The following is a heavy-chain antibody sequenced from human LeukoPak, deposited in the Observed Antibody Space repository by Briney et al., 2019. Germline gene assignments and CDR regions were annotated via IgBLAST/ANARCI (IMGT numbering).Heavy chain of an antibody. J-gene: IGHJ5*02. CDR1: GGSISSGTYY. Sequence: PSQTLSLTCTVSGGSISSGTYYWSWIRQPAGKGLEWIGRIYTSGSTNYNPSLKSRVTISVDTSKNQFSLKLSSVTAADTAVYYCAREDYGDPNWFDPWGQGTLVTVSS. CDR2: IYTSGST. V-gene: IGHV4-61*02. D-gene: IGHD4-17*01. CDR3: AREDYGDPNWFDP.